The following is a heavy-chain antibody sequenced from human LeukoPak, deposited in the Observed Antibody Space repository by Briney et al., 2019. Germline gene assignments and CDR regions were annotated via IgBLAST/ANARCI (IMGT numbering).Heavy chain of an antibody. D-gene: IGHD2-21*01. CDR1: GFIFNNYW. CDR3: VRDLGGCSGDCHPY. J-gene: IGHJ4*02. V-gene: IGHV3-7*01. Sequence: GGSLRLSSAGSGFIFNNYWMGWVRQAPGKGLQWVESIIGEGHERNYVDSVKGRFTISRDNANNSLFLQMDSLRVEDTAVYYCVRDLGGCSGDCHPYWGQGVLVTVSS. CDR2: IIGEGHER.